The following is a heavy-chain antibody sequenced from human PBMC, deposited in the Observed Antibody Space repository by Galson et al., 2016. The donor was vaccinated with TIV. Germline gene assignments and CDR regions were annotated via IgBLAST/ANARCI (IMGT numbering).Heavy chain of an antibody. D-gene: IGHD5-18*01. Sequence: PRLSCAASGFTFDDYAMHWVRQAPGKGLEWVSSTNWKGNSVDYTDSVRGRFTISRDNAKNSLFLHMNSLRPEDTALYYCTKDSRSDASMDYYYYSGMDVWGQGTAVTVSS. CDR2: TNWKGNSV. CDR3: TKDSRSDASMDYYYYSGMDV. V-gene: IGHV3-9*01. J-gene: IGHJ6*02. CDR1: GFTFDDYA.